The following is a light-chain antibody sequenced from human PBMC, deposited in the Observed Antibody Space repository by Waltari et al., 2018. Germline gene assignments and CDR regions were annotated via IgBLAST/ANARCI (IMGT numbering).Light chain of an antibody. J-gene: IGLJ2*01. CDR1: SRDVGDY. CDR3: SSYAGNNNLV. V-gene: IGLV2-8*01. CDR2: EVT. Sequence: QSALTQPPSASGSPGQSVAIPCTGTSRDVGDYVSWYQQHPGKAPKLMISEVTTRPSGVPDRFSGSKSGSTASLTVSGLQAEDEADYYCSSYAGNNNLVFGGGTKLTVL.